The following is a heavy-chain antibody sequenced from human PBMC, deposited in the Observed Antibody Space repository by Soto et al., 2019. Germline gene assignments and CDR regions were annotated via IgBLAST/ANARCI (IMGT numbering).Heavy chain of an antibody. CDR1: GFTFSSYG. J-gene: IGHJ6*02. CDR2: ISSSSSYI. CDR3: ASTADPGYDFWSGYYGSGYYYGMDV. Sequence: GGSLRLSCAASGFTFSSYGMNWVRQAPGKGLEWVSSISSSSSYIYYADSVKGRFTISRDNAKNSLYLQMNSLRAEDTAVYYCASTADPGYDFWSGYYGSGYYYGMDVWGQGTTVTVSS. D-gene: IGHD3-3*01. V-gene: IGHV3-21*01.